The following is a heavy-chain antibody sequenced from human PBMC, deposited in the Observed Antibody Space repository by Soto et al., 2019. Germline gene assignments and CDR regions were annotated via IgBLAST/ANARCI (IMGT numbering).Heavy chain of an antibody. Sequence: GGSLRLSCAASGFTFSSYWMHWVRQAPGKGLVWVSRINSDGSSTSYADSVKGRFTISRDNAKNTLYLQMNSLRAEDTAVYYCAIFEYQLLLGDNWFDPWGQGTLVTVSS. J-gene: IGHJ5*02. D-gene: IGHD2-2*01. CDR3: AIFEYQLLLGDNWFDP. V-gene: IGHV3-74*01. CDR1: GFTFSSYW. CDR2: INSDGSST.